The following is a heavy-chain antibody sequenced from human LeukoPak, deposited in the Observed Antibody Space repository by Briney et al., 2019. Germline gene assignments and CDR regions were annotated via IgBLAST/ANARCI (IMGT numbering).Heavy chain of an antibody. D-gene: IGHD5/OR15-5a*01. CDR2: ISSSSSTI. Sequence: GGSLRLSCAASGFTFSSYSMNWVRQAPGKGLEWVSYISSSSSTIYYADSVKGRFTISRDNAKNSLYLQMNSLRAEDTAVYYCARDRSRGLDYWGQGTLVTVSS. J-gene: IGHJ4*02. V-gene: IGHV3-48*01. CDR1: GFTFSSYS. CDR3: ARDRSRGLDY.